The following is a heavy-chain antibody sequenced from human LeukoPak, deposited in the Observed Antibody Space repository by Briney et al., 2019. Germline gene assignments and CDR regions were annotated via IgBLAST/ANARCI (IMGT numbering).Heavy chain of an antibody. Sequence: ASVKVSCKASGYTFTGYYMHWVRQAPAQGLEWMGWINPNSGGTNYAQKFQGRVTMTRDTSISTAYMELSRLRSDDTAVYYCARVFYYGSGSPSDHYYYYYYMDVWGKGTTVTISS. CDR1: GYTFTGYY. J-gene: IGHJ6*03. CDR3: ARVFYYGSGSPSDHYYYYYYMDV. CDR2: INPNSGGT. V-gene: IGHV1-2*02. D-gene: IGHD3-10*01.